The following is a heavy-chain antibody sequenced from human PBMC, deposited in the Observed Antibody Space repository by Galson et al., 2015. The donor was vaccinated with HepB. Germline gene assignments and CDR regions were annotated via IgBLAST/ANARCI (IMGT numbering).Heavy chain of an antibody. D-gene: IGHD6-19*01. CDR1: GFTFDDYA. J-gene: IGHJ2*01. CDR2: ISWNSGSI. Sequence: SLRLSCAASGFTFDDYAMHWVRQAPGKGLEWVSGISWNSGSIGYADSVKGRFTISRDNAKNSLYLQMNSLRAEDTALYYCAKDGQSSGWYARYWYFDLWGRGTLVTVSS. V-gene: IGHV3-9*01. CDR3: AKDGQSSGWYARYWYFDL.